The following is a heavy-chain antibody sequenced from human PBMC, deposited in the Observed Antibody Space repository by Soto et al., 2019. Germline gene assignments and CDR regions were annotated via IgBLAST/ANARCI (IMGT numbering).Heavy chain of an antibody. Sequence: GGSLRLSCAASGFNFNDYGMHWVRQAPGKGLEWVSSISWNSVSIGYADSVKGRFTISRDNAKNSLYLQMNSLRAEDTALYYCAKDMENGYNPYYYYGMDVWGQGTTVTVSS. CDR3: AKDMENGYNPYYYYGMDV. V-gene: IGHV3-9*01. CDR1: GFNFNDYG. J-gene: IGHJ6*02. D-gene: IGHD3-10*01. CDR2: ISWNSVSI.